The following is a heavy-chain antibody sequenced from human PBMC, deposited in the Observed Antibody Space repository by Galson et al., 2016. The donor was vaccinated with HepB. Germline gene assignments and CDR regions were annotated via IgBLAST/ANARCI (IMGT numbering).Heavy chain of an antibody. CDR3: ARMPDL. CDR2: ISSSSDTI. CDR1: GFTFSNYN. D-gene: IGHD2-2*01. Sequence: SLRLSCAASGFTFSNYNINWIRQAPGKGLEWISYISSSSDTILYADSVKGRFTISRDNARNSLNLQMNSLRDEDTAIYYCARMPDLWGQGTLVTVSS. J-gene: IGHJ5*02. V-gene: IGHV3-48*02.